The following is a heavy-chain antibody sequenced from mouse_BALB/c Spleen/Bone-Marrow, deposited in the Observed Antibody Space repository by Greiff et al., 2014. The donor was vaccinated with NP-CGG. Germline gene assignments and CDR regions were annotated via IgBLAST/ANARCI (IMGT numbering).Heavy chain of an antibody. CDR2: IRNKANGHTT. CDR1: GVTFTDYY. Sequence: EVNVVESGGGLVQPGGSLRLSCATSGVTFTDYYMSWVRQPPGKALEWLGFIRNKANGHTTEYSASVKGRFTISRDNSQSILYLQMNTLRAEDSATYYCARDINDGYYWYFDVWGAGITVTVSS. D-gene: IGHD2-3*01. CDR3: ARDINDGYYWYFDV. V-gene: IGHV7-3*02. J-gene: IGHJ1*01.